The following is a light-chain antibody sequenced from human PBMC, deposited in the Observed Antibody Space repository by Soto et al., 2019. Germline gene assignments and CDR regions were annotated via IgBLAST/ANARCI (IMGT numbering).Light chain of an antibody. CDR3: QQYDAYPWT. CDR2: KAS. Sequence: DIQRTQSPSTLSASVGDRVTITCRASQSISSWLAWYQQKPGKAPKLLIYKASTLESGVPSNFSGSGSGTEFSLTISRLQPEDFATYYCQQYDAYPWTFGQGTKVDIK. CDR1: QSISSW. V-gene: IGKV1-5*03. J-gene: IGKJ1*01.